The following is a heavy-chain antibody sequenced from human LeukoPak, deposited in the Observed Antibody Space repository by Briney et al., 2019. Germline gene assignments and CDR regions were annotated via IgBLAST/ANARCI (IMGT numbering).Heavy chain of an antibody. J-gene: IGHJ6*04. CDR1: GFTLSTYS. V-gene: IGHV3-21*01. D-gene: IGHD4-17*01. Sequence: GGSLRLSCAASGFTLSTYSMNWVRQAPGKGLEWVSSITSSSSYYVDSVKGRFTISRDNAKNSLFLQMNSLRAEDTAVYFCARDPDPHDYGDYEEGFWYYYAMDVWGKGATVTVSS. CDR3: ARDPDPHDYGDYEEGFWYYYAMDV. CDR2: ITSSSSY.